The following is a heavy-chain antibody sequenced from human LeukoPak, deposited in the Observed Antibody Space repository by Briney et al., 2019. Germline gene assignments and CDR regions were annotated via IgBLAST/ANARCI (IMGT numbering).Heavy chain of an antibody. CDR1: GGSISSGGYS. Sequence: SQTLSLTCAVSGGSISSGGYSWSWIRQPPGKGLEWTGYIYHSGSTYYNPSLKSRVTISVDRSKNQFSLKLSSVTAADTAVYYCARAYYYGMDVWGQGTTVTVSS. CDR2: IYHSGST. V-gene: IGHV4-30-2*01. CDR3: ARAYYYGMDV. J-gene: IGHJ6*02.